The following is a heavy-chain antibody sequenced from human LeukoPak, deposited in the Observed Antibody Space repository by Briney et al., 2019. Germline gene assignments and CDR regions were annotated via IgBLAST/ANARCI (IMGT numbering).Heavy chain of an antibody. CDR3: AREAEDDFWSGYWEF. CDR1: GGTFSSYA. Sequence: SVKVSCKASGGTFSSYAISWVRQAPGQGLEWMGRIIPIFGTANYAQKFQGRVTITTDESTSTVYMELSSLRSEDTAVYYCAREAEDDFWSGYWEFWGQGTLVTVSS. D-gene: IGHD3-3*01. J-gene: IGHJ4*02. V-gene: IGHV1-69*05. CDR2: IIPIFGTA.